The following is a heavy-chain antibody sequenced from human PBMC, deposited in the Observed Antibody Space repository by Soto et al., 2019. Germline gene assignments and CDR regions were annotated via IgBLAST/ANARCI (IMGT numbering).Heavy chain of an antibody. V-gene: IGHV3-21*01. CDR2: ISSSSSYI. J-gene: IGHJ6*03. CDR3: ARDGGYCSSTSCRKYYYYYMDV. CDR1: GFTFSSYS. Sequence: EVQLVESGGGLVKPGGSLRLSCAASGFTFSSYSMNWVRQAPGKGLEWVSSISSSSSYIYYADSVKGRFTISRDNAKNLLYLQMNSLRAEDTAVYYCARDGGYCSSTSCRKYYYYYMDVWGKGTPVTVSS. D-gene: IGHD2-2*01.